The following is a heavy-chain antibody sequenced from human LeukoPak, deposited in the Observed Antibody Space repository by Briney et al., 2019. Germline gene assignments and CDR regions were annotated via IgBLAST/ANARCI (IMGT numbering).Heavy chain of an antibody. CDR2: IWYDGSNR. Sequence: GGSLRLSCAASGFTFRGNGMHWVRQAPGKGLEWVAIIWYDGSNRYYADSVKGRFTISRDNSKNTLFLQMNSLTAEDTAVYYCARGQGTSVTAMVGGHFDYWGPGTLVTVSS. D-gene: IGHD4-17*01. CDR1: GFTFRGNG. CDR3: ARGQGTSVTAMVGGHFDY. J-gene: IGHJ4*02. V-gene: IGHV3-33*01.